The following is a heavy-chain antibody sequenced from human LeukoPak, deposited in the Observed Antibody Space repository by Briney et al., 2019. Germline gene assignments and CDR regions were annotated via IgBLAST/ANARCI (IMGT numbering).Heavy chain of an antibody. D-gene: IGHD3-3*01. J-gene: IGHJ4*02. V-gene: IGHV3-11*01. Sequence: GGSLRLSCAASGFTFSDYYMTWIRQAPGKGLEWLSYIDSSGDVIYYADSVKGRFTISRDNAQNSVFLQMNSLRAEDTAVYYCATLRRSGYEEYYFDYWGQGTLVTVSS. CDR2: IDSSGDVI. CDR3: ATLRRSGYEEYYFDY. CDR1: GFTFSDYY.